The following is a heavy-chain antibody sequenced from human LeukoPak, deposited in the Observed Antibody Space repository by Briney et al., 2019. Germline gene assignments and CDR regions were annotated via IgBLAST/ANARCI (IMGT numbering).Heavy chain of an antibody. V-gene: IGHV3-21*01. J-gene: IGHJ4*02. CDR1: GFTFSSYS. Sequence: GGSLRLSCAASGFTFSSYSMTWVRQAPGKGLEWVSSISSSSSYIYYADSVKGRFTISRDNAKNSLYLQMNSLRAEDTAVYYCATIRYDFWSGYPSYQDYFDYWGQGTLVTVSS. CDR2: ISSSSSYI. D-gene: IGHD3-3*01. CDR3: ATIRYDFWSGYPSYQDYFDY.